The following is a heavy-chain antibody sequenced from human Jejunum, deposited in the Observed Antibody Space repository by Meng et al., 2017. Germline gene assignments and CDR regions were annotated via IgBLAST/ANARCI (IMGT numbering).Heavy chain of an antibody. J-gene: IGHJ4*02. CDR2: ISSSSRFI. Sequence: EVQRVESGGGLVRPGRSLRLSCKDSEFTFSTHSMNWVRQAPGKGLEWVSCISSSSRFIYYAESVKGRFTISRDNAKNSVYLQMNSLRAEDTAVYYCATVLDDYGDRRPKWGQGTLVTVSS. D-gene: IGHD4-17*01. CDR1: EFTFSTHS. CDR3: ATVLDDYGDRRPK. V-gene: IGHV3-21*01.